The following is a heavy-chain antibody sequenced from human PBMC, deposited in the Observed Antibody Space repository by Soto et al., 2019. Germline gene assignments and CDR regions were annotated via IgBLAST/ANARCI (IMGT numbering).Heavy chain of an antibody. D-gene: IGHD6-13*01. CDR1: GDSISSGGYS. J-gene: IGHJ4*02. Sequence: SETLSLTCAVSGDSISSGGYSWSWIRQPPGKGLEWIGYIYHSGSAHYNPSLKSRVTISVDRSKNQFSLNLSSVTAADTAVYYCARGATAGTGPFGHWGQGTLVTVSS. V-gene: IGHV4-30-2*01. CDR2: IYHSGSA. CDR3: ARGATAGTGPFGH.